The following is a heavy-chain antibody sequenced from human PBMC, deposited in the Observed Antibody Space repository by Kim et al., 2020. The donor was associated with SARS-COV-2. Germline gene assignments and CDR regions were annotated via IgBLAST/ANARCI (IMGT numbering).Heavy chain of an antibody. V-gene: IGHV4-39*01. Sequence: SETLSLTCTVSGGSISSSSYYWGWIRQPPGKGLEWIGSIYYSGSTYYNPSLKSRVTISVDTSKNQFSLKLSSVTAADTAVYYCARRSWVDYDILTGYWGSFDIWGQGTMVTVSS. CDR3: ARRSWVDYDILTGYWGSFDI. J-gene: IGHJ3*02. CDR2: IYYSGST. D-gene: IGHD3-9*01. CDR1: GGSISSSSYY.